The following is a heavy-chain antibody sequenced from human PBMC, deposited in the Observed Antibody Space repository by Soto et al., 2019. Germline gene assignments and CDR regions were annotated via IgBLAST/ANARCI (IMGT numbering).Heavy chain of an antibody. V-gene: IGHV5-51*07. CDR2: IYPSDSDT. D-gene: IGHD2-8*01. J-gene: IGHJ4*02. Sequence: LGESLKISCKGSGYHFTNYWIGWVHQMPGKGLEWMGFIYPSDSDTRYSPSFQGQVTISADTSISTAYLQWSSLKASDTAMYYCARPIGALCTTEFPYWGQGTLVTGAS. CDR1: GYHFTNYW. CDR3: ARPIGALCTTEFPY.